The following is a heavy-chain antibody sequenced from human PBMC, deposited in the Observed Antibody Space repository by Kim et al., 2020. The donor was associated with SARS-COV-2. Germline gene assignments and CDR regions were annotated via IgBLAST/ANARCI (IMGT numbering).Heavy chain of an antibody. J-gene: IGHJ5*02. CDR2: IYHSGTT. CDR3: ARSLNHSPSISCVRFDP. V-gene: IGHV4-34*01. Sequence: SETLSLTCAVYGGSFSGYYWSWIRQPPGKGLEWIGDIYHSGTTNYNPSLKSRVTISVDTSKNQFSLKLSSVTAADTAVYFCARSLNHSPSISCVRFDP. CDR1: GGSFSGYY. D-gene: IGHD6-13*01.